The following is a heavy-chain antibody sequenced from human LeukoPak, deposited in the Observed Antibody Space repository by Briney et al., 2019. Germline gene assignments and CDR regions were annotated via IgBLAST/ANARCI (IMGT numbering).Heavy chain of an antibody. Sequence: PSETLSLTCAVYGGSFSGYYWSWIRQPPGKGLEWIGEINHSGSTNYNPSLKSRVTISVDTSKNQFSLKLNSVTAADTAVYYCARGPHSSGYYPLFDYWGQGTLVTVSS. D-gene: IGHD3-22*01. CDR2: INHSGST. V-gene: IGHV4-34*01. CDR3: ARGPHSSGYYPLFDY. CDR1: GGSFSGYY. J-gene: IGHJ4*02.